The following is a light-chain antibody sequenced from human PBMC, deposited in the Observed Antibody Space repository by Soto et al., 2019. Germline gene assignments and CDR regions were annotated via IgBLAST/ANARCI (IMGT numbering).Light chain of an antibody. CDR2: GAS. CDR1: QSVNSNY. J-gene: IGKJ1*01. Sequence: EIVLTQSPGTLSLSTGERATLSCRASQSVNSNYLAWYQRKPGQAPRLLIYGASNRATDIPYRFSASGSGTDFTLTITSLEPEDFAVYYCQQYDSSPPTFGQGTKVEIK. CDR3: QQYDSSPPT. V-gene: IGKV3-20*01.